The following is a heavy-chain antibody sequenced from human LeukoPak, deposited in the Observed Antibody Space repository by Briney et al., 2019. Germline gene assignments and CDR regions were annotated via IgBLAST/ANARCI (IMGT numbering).Heavy chain of an antibody. D-gene: IGHD3-22*01. CDR1: GFTFSSYA. CDR3: ARGVYYYDSSGALDY. V-gene: IGHV3-30*04. J-gene: IGHJ4*02. Sequence: PGGSLRLSCAASGFTFSSYAMHWVRQAPGKGLEWVAVISYDGSNKYYADSVKGRFTISRDNSKNTLYLQMNSLRAEDTAVYYCARGVYYYDSSGALDYWGQGTLVTVSS. CDR2: ISYDGSNK.